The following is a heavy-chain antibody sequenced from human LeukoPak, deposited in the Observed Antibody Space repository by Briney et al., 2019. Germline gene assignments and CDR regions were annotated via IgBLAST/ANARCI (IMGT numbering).Heavy chain of an antibody. Sequence: SETLSLTCTVSGGSISTSDYYWSWIRQPPGKGLEWTGNIYDSGSTYYNPSIKSRVTISVDTSETQFSLKLSSVTDAHTAVYYCARRRHGSSHSDYWGEGTLVTVPS. CDR3: ARRRHGSSHSDY. D-gene: IGHD6-13*01. J-gene: IGHJ4*02. CDR2: IYDSGST. V-gene: IGHV4-39*01. CDR1: GGSISTSDYY.